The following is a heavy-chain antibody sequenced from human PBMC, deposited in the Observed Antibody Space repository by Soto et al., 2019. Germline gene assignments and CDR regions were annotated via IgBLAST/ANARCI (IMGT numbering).Heavy chain of an antibody. V-gene: IGHV3-23*01. CDR2: ISGSGGST. Sequence: GGSLRLSCAASGFSFSSYAMNWVRQAPGKGLEWVSSISGSGGSTYYADSVKGRFTTSRDNSKDTLYLQMNSLRAEDTAVYYCAREVKPGGNNWFVPWGQGTPVTVSS. J-gene: IGHJ5*02. CDR3: AREVKPGGNNWFVP. CDR1: GFSFSSYA.